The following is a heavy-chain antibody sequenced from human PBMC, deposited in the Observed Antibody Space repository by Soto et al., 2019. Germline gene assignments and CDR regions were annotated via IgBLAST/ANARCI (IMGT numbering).Heavy chain of an antibody. J-gene: IGHJ4*02. CDR1: GYTFTSYA. D-gene: IGHD6-19*01. CDR2: INAGNGNT. V-gene: IGHV1-3*01. CDR3: ARDFLTGLAGPTPNFDY. Sequence: QVQLVQSGAEVKKPGASVKVSCKASGYTFTSYAMHWVRQAPGQRLEWMGWINAGNGNTKYSQKFQGRVTITRDTSASTAYMELSRLRSEDTAVYYCARDFLTGLAGPTPNFDYWGQGTLVTVSS.